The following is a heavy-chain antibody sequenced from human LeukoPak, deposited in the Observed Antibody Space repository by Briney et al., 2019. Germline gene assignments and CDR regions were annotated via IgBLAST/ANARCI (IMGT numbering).Heavy chain of an antibody. V-gene: IGHV1-69*01. D-gene: IGHD3-22*01. CDR1: GGTFSSYA. Sequence: ASVKVSCKASGGTFSSYAISWVRQAPGQGLEWMGGIIPIFGTANYAQKFQGRVTITADESTSTAYMELSSLRSEDTAVYYCARDYYDSSGYSGANWYFDLWGRGTLVTVSS. J-gene: IGHJ2*01. CDR3: ARDYYDSSGYSGANWYFDL. CDR2: IIPIFGTA.